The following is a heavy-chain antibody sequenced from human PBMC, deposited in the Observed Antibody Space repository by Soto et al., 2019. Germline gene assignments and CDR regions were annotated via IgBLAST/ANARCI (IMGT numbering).Heavy chain of an antibody. V-gene: IGHV3-74*01. CDR3: ARDRSSITGTAGDY. D-gene: IGHD1-7*01. CDR2: IKGDGSSL. Sequence: GGSLRLSCAASGFTFSSHWMHWVRQTPGKGLVWVSRIKGDGSSLSYADSVKGRFTISRDNAKSTRYLQMNTLRAEDTALYYCARDRSSITGTAGDYWGQGTRVTSPQ. CDR1: GFTFSSHW. J-gene: IGHJ4*02.